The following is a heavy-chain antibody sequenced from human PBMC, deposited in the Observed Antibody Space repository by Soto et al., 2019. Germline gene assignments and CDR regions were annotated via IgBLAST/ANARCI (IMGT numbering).Heavy chain of an antibody. D-gene: IGHD6-6*01. CDR1: GFTFSTYA. V-gene: IGHV3-23*01. Sequence: GGSLRLSCAASGFTFSTYAMTWVRQAPGKGLEWVSAITGSGGSTSHADSVRGRFTISRDNSKNTLYLQMNSLRAEDTAIYYCAKEVLGRTYGFDISGQATMVTVSS. CDR3: AKEVLGRTYGFDI. CDR2: ITGSGGST. J-gene: IGHJ3*02.